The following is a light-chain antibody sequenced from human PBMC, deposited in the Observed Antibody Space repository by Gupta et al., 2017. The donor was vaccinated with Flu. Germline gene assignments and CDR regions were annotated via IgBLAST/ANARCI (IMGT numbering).Light chain of an antibody. CDR2: SNN. V-gene: IGLV1-44*01. CDR1: SSNIGSNT. J-gene: IGLJ3*02. Sequence: QSVLTQPPSASGTPGQTVTISCSGSSSNIGSNTVNWYQQVPGAAPKLLIHSNNQRPSGVPDRFSGSKSGASAPLAISGLQSEDEADYYCATWDDNLNGWVFGGGTKLTVL. CDR3: ATWDDNLNGWV.